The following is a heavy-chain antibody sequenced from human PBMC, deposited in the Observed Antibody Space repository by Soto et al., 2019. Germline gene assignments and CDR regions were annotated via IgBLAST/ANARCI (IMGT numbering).Heavy chain of an antibody. Sequence: QLVQSGAEVKKPGASVKVSCKASGYSFTGYYIHWVRQAPGQGLEWMGWVNPNSGDTDYAQKFQGRVTMNRDTSISTASMDLRSLTSDDTALYYCARFRGVLDAFDLWGQGTMVTVSS. CDR1: GYSFTGYY. D-gene: IGHD2-8*01. V-gene: IGHV1-2*02. J-gene: IGHJ3*01. CDR2: VNPNSGDT. CDR3: ARFRGVLDAFDL.